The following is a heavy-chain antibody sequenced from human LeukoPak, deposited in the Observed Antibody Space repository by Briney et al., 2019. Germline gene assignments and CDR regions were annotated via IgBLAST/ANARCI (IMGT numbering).Heavy chain of an antibody. CDR2: INVGNGNT. D-gene: IGHD3-10*01. J-gene: IGHJ4*02. Sequence: ASVKVSCKTSGYTFTTYSIHWVRQAPGQGLEWMAWINVGNGNTKYSQNPQGRLTITTDTSASTAYMELSSLRSEDTALYFCARDLIVYGSGSYFDYWGQGTLVTVSS. CDR3: ARDLIVYGSGSYFDY. CDR1: GYTFTTYS. V-gene: IGHV1-3*01.